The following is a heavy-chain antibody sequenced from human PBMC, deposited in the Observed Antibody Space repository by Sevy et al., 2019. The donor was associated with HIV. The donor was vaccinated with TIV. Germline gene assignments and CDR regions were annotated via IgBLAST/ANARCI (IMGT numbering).Heavy chain of an antibody. CDR1: RLTFSSSS. J-gene: IGHJ5*02. CDR3: ARDEYNWFDP. CDR2: ISSSSTTI. Sequence: GGSLRLSCAASRLTFSSSSVNWVRQAPGKGLEWVSYISSSSTTIYYADSVKGRFTISRDNAKNSLYLQMNSLRDEDTAVYYCARDEYNWFDPWGQGTLVTVSS. V-gene: IGHV3-48*02.